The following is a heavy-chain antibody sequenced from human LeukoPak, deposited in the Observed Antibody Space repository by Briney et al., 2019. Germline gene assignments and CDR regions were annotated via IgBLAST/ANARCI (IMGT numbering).Heavy chain of an antibody. CDR1: GVSFSGYY. CDR2: IYRSDSS. J-gene: IGHJ3*01. V-gene: IGHV4-59*01. Sequence: SETLPLSCSVSGVSFSGYYWSWIRQPPGKRLEWIGYIYRSDSSIYNPSFKSRVTMSLDTRNNHLSLKLSSVTAADTAVYYCERNDGYHDMLTGYRAFDGWGPGTMVTASS. D-gene: IGHD3-9*01. CDR3: ERNDGYHDMLTGYRAFDG.